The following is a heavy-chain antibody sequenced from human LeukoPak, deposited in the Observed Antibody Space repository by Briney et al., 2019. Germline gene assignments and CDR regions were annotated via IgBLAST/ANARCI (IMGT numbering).Heavy chain of an antibody. CDR2: IIPIFGTA. CDR1: GGTFSSYA. D-gene: IGHD3-10*01. V-gene: IGHV1-69*05. Sequence: SVKVSCKASGGTFSSYAISWVRQAPGQGLEWMGRIIPIFGTANYAQKFQGRVTITTDESTSTAYMELSSLRSEDTAVYYCARSWFGEFPYYFDYWGQGTLVTVSS. CDR3: ARSWFGEFPYYFDY. J-gene: IGHJ4*02.